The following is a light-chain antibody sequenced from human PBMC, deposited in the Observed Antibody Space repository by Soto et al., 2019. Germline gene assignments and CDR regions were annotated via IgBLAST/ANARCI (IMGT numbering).Light chain of an antibody. CDR3: QQLNTYPVT. CDR2: AAS. V-gene: IGKV1-9*01. CDR1: QGISRY. Sequence: IQLTQSPSSLSASVGDSVTITCRASQGISRYLAWYQQKPGRAPQLLISAASTLQSGVPSRFSGSGPGTHFTLVISSLQPEDFATYYCQQLNTYPVTFGGGTKVDIK. J-gene: IGKJ4*01.